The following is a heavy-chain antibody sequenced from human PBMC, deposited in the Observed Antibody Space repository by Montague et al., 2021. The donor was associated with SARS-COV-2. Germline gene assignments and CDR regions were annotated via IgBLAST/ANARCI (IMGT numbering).Heavy chain of an antibody. D-gene: IGHD1-26*01. CDR3: ARIWGATRGDAFDI. CDR2: IDWDDDK. J-gene: IGHJ3*02. Sequence: PALAKPTQTLTLTCTFSGFSLNTSGMCVSWIRQPPGKALEWLALIDWDDDKYYSTSLKTRLTISKDTSKNQVVLTMTNMDPVDTATYYCARIWGATRGDAFDIWGQGTMVTVSS. CDR1: GFSLNTSGMC. V-gene: IGHV2-70*01.